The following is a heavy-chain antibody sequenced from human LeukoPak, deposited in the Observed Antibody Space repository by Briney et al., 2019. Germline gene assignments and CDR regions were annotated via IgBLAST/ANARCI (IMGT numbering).Heavy chain of an antibody. CDR2: ISGSGGST. D-gene: IGHD3-3*01. Sequence: GGSLRLSCAASGFTFSSYAMSWVRQAPGKGLEWVSAISGSGGSTYYADSVKGRFTIARDNSKNTLYLQMNSLRAEDTAVYYCAKDFRPPYYDCWRGAQIDYWGQGTLVTVSS. V-gene: IGHV3-23*01. J-gene: IGHJ4*02. CDR3: AKDFRPPYYDCWRGAQIDY. CDR1: GFTFSSYA.